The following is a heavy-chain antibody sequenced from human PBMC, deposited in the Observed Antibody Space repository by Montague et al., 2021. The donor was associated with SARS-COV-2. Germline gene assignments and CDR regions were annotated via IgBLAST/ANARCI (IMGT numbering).Heavy chain of an antibody. J-gene: IGHJ4*02. CDR3: AKDLVGDFWSAFYSGYFDY. CDR1: GFTFNNYG. D-gene: IGHD3-3*01. CDR2: ISNDGGNK. V-gene: IGHV3-30*18. Sequence: SLRLSCAASGFTFNNYGMHWVRQAPGKELEWVAVISNDGGNKYYADSVKGRFSISRDNSKNTLYPQMNSLGAEDTAVYYCAKDLVGDFWSAFYSGYFDYWGQGTLVTVSS.